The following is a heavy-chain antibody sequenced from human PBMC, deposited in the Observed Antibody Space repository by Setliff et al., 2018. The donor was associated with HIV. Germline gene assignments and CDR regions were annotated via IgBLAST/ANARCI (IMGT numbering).Heavy chain of an antibody. CDR1: GYPFNNFG. CDR2: INVYSGDT. CDR3: ARVPVSNYYYYMDV. J-gene: IGHJ6*03. Sequence: ASVKVSCKASGYPFNNFGISWVRQAPGQGLEWLAWINVYSGDTNFAQRFQGRVTMTRDASTGTAYMELRNLRSADSAVYYCARVPVSNYYYYMDVWGKGTTVTVSS. V-gene: IGHV1-18*01.